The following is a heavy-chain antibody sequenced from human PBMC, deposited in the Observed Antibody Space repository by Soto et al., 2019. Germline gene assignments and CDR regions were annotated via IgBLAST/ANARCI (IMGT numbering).Heavy chain of an antibody. CDR3: ACSNGDDSSPEDFQP. CDR2: IYYSGST. CDR1: GGSISSYY. J-gene: IGHJ1*01. Sequence: QVQLQESGPGLVKPSETLSLTCTVSGGSISSYYWSWIRQPPGKGLEWIGYIYYSGSTNYNPSLTRRVTISGDTSKNKCSLTLSSVTAADTAVYSCACSNGDDSSPEDFQPWGQGTLVTVSS. D-gene: IGHD3-22*01. V-gene: IGHV4-59*01.